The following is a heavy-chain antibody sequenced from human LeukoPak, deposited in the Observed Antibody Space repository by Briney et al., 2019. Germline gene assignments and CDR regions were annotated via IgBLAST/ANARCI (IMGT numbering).Heavy chain of an antibody. CDR3: ARAQSFYYYGMDV. D-gene: IGHD4-11*01. CDR1: GFTFSSYE. CDR2: ISSSGSTI. V-gene: IGHV3-48*03. Sequence: KPGGSLRLSCAASGFTFSSYEMNWVRQAPGEGLEWVSYISSSGSTIYYADSVKGRFTISRDNAKNSLYLQMNSLRAEDTAVYYCARAQSFYYYGMDVWGQGTTVTVSS. J-gene: IGHJ6*02.